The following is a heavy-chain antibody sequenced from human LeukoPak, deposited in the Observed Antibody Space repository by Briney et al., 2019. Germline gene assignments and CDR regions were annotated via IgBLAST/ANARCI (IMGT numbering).Heavy chain of an antibody. CDR2: TYYRSKWYN. D-gene: IGHD6-19*01. CDR1: GDSVSSNSAA. J-gene: IGHJ5*02. V-gene: IGHV6-1*01. CDR3: AREYSSGWWLSNWFDP. Sequence: SQTLSLTCAISGDSVSSNSAAWNWIRQSPSRGLEWLGRTYYRSKWYNDYAVSVKSRITINPDTSKNQFSLQLNSVTPEDTAVYYCAREYSSGWWLSNWFDPWGQGTLVTVSS.